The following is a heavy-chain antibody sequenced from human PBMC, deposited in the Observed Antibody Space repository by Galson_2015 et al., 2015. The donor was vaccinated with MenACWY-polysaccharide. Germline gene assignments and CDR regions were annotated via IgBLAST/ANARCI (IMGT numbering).Heavy chain of an antibody. D-gene: IGHD2-15*01. CDR1: GGTFSSYA. CDR3: ARGGYPPLNYHCSGGSCKSRNWFDP. J-gene: IGHJ5*02. V-gene: IGHV1-69*13. CDR2: IIPIFGTA. Sequence: SVKVSCKASGGTFSSYAISWVRQAPGQGLEWMGGIIPIFGTANYAQKFQGRVTITADESTSTAFMELSSLRSEDSAVYYCARGGYPPLNYHCSGGSCKSRNWFDPWGQGTLVTVSS.